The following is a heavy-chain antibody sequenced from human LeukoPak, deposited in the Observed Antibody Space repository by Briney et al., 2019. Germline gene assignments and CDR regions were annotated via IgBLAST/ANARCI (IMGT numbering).Heavy chain of an antibody. V-gene: IGHV4-4*07. CDR2: IYTNGAT. CDR3: ARKDGDY. Sequence: SETLSLTCSVSGPSLSPFHWTWVRQPAGKGPEWIGLIYTNGATTLNPSLRRGGAMSVDLAKNQLFLKLASMTAADTAMYYCARKDGDYWGQGTLVTVSS. CDR1: GPSLSPFH. J-gene: IGHJ4*02.